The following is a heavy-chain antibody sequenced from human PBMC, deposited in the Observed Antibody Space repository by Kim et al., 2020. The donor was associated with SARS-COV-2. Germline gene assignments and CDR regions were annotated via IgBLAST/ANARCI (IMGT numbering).Heavy chain of an antibody. CDR1: GFTFSTYS. Sequence: GGSLRLSCAASGFTFSTYSMSWVRQAPGKGLEWVAYIRHGGNNIYYADSVKGRFTISRDNANNSLYLQMNSLRAEDTAVYYCARDWGFSSGDNWGQGTLVTVSS. D-gene: IGHD2-21*01. V-gene: IGHV3-11*04. CDR3: ARDWGFSSGDN. CDR2: IRHGGNNI. J-gene: IGHJ4*02.